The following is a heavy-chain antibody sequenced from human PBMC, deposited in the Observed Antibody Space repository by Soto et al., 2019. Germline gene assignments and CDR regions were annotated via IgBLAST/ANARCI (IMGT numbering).Heavy chain of an antibody. CDR3: ARARYLPLPDV. V-gene: IGHV3-30*04. CDR2: ISSDGRIE. CDR1: GFTFSDYI. Sequence: QVQVVESGGDVVQPGRSLRLSCAVSGFTFSDYIMHWVRQAPGKGLEWVAVISSDGRIEYYTDSVKGRFTISRDNSKNTVYLQMESLRPDDTAVYYCARARYLPLPDVWGQGTTVTVSS. J-gene: IGHJ6*02. D-gene: IGHD3-16*02.